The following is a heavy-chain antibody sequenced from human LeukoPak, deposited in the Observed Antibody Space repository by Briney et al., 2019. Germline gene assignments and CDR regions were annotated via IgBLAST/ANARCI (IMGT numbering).Heavy chain of an antibody. V-gene: IGHV3-33*01. J-gene: IGHJ6*03. CDR3: ARGMRWELLRRDYYYYYMDV. Sequence: GTSLRLSCAASGFTFISYGMHWVRQAPGKGLEWVAVIWFDGSNENYADSVKGRFTISRDNSKNTLYLQMNSLRAEDMAVYYCARGMRWELLRRDYYYYYMDVWGKGTTVTVSS. CDR2: IWFDGSNE. D-gene: IGHD1-26*01. CDR1: GFTFISYG.